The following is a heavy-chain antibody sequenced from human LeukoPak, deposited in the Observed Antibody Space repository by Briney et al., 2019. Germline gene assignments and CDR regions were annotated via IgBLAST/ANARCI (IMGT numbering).Heavy chain of an antibody. Sequence: GGSLRLSCAASGFTFSSYAMSWVRQAPGKGLEWVSAISGNGGSTYYADSVKGRFTISRDNSKNTLYLQMNSLRAEDTAVYYCAKGRVMGWVMVPTPRPDFDYWGQGTLVTVSS. D-gene: IGHD2-8*01. CDR2: ISGNGGST. CDR3: AKGRVMGWVMVPTPRPDFDY. V-gene: IGHV3-23*01. CDR1: GFTFSSYA. J-gene: IGHJ4*02.